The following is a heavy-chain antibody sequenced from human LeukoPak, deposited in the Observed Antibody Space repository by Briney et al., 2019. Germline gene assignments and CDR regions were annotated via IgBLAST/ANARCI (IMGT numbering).Heavy chain of an antibody. CDR1: GGSISSGSYY. CDR2: IYYSGST. CDR3: ARDKGLGCSSTSCPENYMDV. Sequence: PSQTLSLTCTVSGGSISSGSYYWSWIRQPAGKGLEWIGYIYYSGSTNYNPSLKSRVTISIDTSKNQFSLKLSSVTAADTAVYYCARDKGLGCSSTSCPENYMDVWGKGTTVTVSS. D-gene: IGHD2-2*01. J-gene: IGHJ6*03. V-gene: IGHV4-61*10.